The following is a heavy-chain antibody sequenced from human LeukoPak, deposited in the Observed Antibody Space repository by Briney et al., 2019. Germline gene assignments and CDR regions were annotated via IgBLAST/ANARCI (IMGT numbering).Heavy chain of an antibody. V-gene: IGHV3-33*01. CDR3: ASYGSGSRPNDY. CDR1: GFTFSSYG. J-gene: IGHJ4*02. D-gene: IGHD3-10*01. Sequence: PGRSLRLSCAASGFTFSSYGMHWVRQAPGKGLEWVAVIWYDGSNKYYADSVKGRFTISRDNSKNTLYLQMNSLRAEDTAVYCCASYGSGSRPNDYWGQGTLVTVSS. CDR2: IWYDGSNK.